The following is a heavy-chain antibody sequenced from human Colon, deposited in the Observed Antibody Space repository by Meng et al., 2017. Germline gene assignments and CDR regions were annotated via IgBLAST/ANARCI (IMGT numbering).Heavy chain of an antibody. J-gene: IGHJ4*02. V-gene: IGHV4-4*02. CDR3: ASIYRYGDYGDYFDY. D-gene: IGHD4-17*01. CDR2: IYHSGAT. CDR1: GGSNSSIHW. Sequence: VQLQGSGPGPVKPSGTLSFTCAVSGGSNSSIHWLSWVRQPPGKGLEWIGEIYHSGATNYSPSLKSRVTISVDKSKNQFSLKLSSMTAADTAVYYCASIYRYGDYGDYFDYWGQGTLVTVSS.